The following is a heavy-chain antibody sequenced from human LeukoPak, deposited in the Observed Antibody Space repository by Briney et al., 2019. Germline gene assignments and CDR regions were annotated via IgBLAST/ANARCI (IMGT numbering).Heavy chain of an antibody. Sequence: GGSLRLSCAASGFTFSSYAMHWVRQAPGKGLEGVAVISYDGSNKYYADSVKGRFTISRDNSKNTLYLQMNSLRAEDTAVYYCARDWGITMIEGAFDIWGQGTTVTVSS. V-gene: IGHV3-30-3*01. CDR3: ARDWGITMIEGAFDI. CDR1: GFTFSSYA. D-gene: IGHD3-22*01. J-gene: IGHJ3*02. CDR2: ISYDGSNK.